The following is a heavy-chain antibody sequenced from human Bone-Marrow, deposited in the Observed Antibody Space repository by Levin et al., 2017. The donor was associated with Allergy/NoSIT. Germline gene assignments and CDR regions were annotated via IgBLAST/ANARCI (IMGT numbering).Heavy chain of an antibody. J-gene: IGHJ4*02. CDR3: ARGLGSYMNGFDY. CDR2: INPYNGDT. D-gene: IGHD3-10*01. V-gene: IGHV1-2*06. CDR1: GYGFTAYY. Sequence: GASVKVSCKASGYGFTAYYIQWVRKAPGQGLEWMGRINPYNGDTDYTQKFQGRVTMTRDTSISTAYMELTSLRSDDTAVYYCARGLGSYMNGFDYWGQGTLVTVSS.